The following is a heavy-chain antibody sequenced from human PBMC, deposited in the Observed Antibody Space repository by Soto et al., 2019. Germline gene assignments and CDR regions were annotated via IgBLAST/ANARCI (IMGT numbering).Heavy chain of an antibody. Sequence: QVQLVQSGAEVKKPGASVKVSCKTSGYTFSNYGINWVRQAPGQGLEWMGWISAYNGNTNFAQKLQGRVSLTTDTYWTTAYMELRSLTSDDTAVYYCARDLVPGYAGFSDYWGQGTLVTVSS. V-gene: IGHV1-18*01. J-gene: IGHJ4*02. CDR2: ISAYNGNT. CDR3: ARDLVPGYAGFSDY. D-gene: IGHD2-2*03. CDR1: GYTFSNYG.